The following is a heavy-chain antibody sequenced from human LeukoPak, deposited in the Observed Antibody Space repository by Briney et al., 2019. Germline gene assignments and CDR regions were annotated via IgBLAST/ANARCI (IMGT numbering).Heavy chain of an antibody. D-gene: IGHD6-6*01. J-gene: IGHJ1*01. CDR2: IYHSGST. CDR3: ARGGAARLHFQN. Sequence: SETLSLTCTVSGGSISTYYWNWIWQPPGKGVEWIGYIYHSGSTNYNPSLQSRVTISVDTSKNQFSLNLNSVTAADTAVYYCARGGAARLHFQNWGQGTLVTVSS. CDR1: GGSISTYY. V-gene: IGHV4-59*01.